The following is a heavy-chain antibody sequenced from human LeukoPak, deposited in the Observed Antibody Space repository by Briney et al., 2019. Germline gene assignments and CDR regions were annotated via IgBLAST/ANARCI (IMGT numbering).Heavy chain of an antibody. CDR1: GFTFSSYE. CDR3: ARRAGDYSHPYDY. J-gene: IGHJ4*02. CDR2: IYSGGNT. V-gene: IGHV3-53*01. D-gene: IGHD3-22*01. Sequence: RPGGSLRLSCAASGFTFSSYEMNWVRQAPGKGLEWVSFIYSGGNTYYADSVKGRFTISRDNSKNTVHLQMNSLRAEDTAMYYCARRAGDYSHPYDYWGQGTLVTVSS.